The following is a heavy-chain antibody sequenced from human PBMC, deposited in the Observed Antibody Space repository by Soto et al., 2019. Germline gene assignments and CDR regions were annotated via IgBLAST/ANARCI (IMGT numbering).Heavy chain of an antibody. Sequence: PSETLSLTCTVSGGSISSGYYYWSWIRQPPGKGLEWLGYIYYSGSSYYNPSLKSRITISVDTSKNQFSLKLSSVTAADTAVYYCARMGSSSWYGEGYYYYGMDVWGQGTTVTVSS. D-gene: IGHD6-13*01. CDR3: ARMGSSSWYGEGYYYYGMDV. V-gene: IGHV4-30-4*01. CDR2: IYYSGSS. CDR1: GGSISSGYYY. J-gene: IGHJ6*02.